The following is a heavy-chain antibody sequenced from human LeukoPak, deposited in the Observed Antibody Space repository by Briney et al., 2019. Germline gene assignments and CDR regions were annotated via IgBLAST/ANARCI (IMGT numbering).Heavy chain of an antibody. CDR1: GGTFSSYA. J-gene: IGHJ6*03. V-gene: IGHV1-69*13. CDR2: IIPIFGTA. CDR3: ARGQPQRYYGSGSYSVVHQTYYYMDV. Sequence: ASVKVSCKASGGTFSSYAISWVRQAPGQGLEWMGGIIPIFGTANYAQKFQGRVTITADESTSTAYMELSSLRSEDTAVYYCARGQPQRYYGSGSYSVVHQTYYYMDVWGKGTTVTIS. D-gene: IGHD3-10*01.